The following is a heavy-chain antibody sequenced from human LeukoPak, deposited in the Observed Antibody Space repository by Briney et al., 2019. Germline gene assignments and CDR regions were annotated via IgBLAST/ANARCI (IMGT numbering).Heavy chain of an antibody. V-gene: IGHV3-21*01. J-gene: IGHJ4*02. CDR1: GFTFSSYS. D-gene: IGHD7-27*01. CDR2: ISSSSSYI. Sequence: PGGSLRLSCAASGFTFSSYSMNWVRQAPGKGLEWVSSISSSSSYIYYADSVKGRFTISRDDSKNTVYLQMNSLRAGDTAIYYCARDSTNWGLYFDYWGQGALVTVSS. CDR3: ARDSTNWGLYFDY.